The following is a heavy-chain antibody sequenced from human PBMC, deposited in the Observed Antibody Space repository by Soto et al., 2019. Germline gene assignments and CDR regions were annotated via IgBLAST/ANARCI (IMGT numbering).Heavy chain of an antibody. Sequence: QGQLVQSGAEVKKPGASVKVSCKASGYTFNKYSISWVRQAPGQGLEWMGWISASNGNTDFAQKFQGRVTMAIDTSTSTAYMELRSLRSDDTAVFSCTRGHGDFAGDFDYWGQGTLVTVSS. V-gene: IGHV1-18*04. CDR1: GYTFNKYS. CDR2: ISASNGNT. CDR3: TRGHGDFAGDFDY. D-gene: IGHD4-17*01. J-gene: IGHJ4*02.